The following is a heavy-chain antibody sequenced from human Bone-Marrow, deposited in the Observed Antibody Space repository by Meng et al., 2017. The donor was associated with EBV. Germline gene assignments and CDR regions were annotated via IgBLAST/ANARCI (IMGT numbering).Heavy chain of an antibody. CDR3: AREAPDGYNPMPPVY. V-gene: IGHV7-4-1*02. D-gene: IGHD5-24*01. CDR1: EDTFTRYA. Sequence: QVHLCPSGSSVKKAVDSVKVSWKPSEDTFTRYAMNGVRQAPGQGLEWMGWINTNTGNPTYAQGFTGRFVFSLDTSVSTAYLQISSLKAEDTDVYYCAREAPDGYNPMPPVYWGQGTLVTVSS. CDR2: INTNTGNP. J-gene: IGHJ4*02.